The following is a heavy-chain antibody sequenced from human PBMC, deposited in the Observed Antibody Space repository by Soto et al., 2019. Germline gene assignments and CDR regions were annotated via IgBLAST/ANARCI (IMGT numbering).Heavy chain of an antibody. CDR2: INHSGST. V-gene: IGHV4-34*01. D-gene: IGHD5-12*01. CDR1: GGSFSGYY. CDR3: ATPGYNGYDFLDY. J-gene: IGHJ4*02. Sequence: PSEALSLTCAVYGGSFSGYYWSWIRHPPGKGLEWIGEINHSGSTNYNPSLKSRVTISVDTSKNQFSLKLSSVTAADTAVYYCATPGYNGYDFLDYWGQGTLVTVSS.